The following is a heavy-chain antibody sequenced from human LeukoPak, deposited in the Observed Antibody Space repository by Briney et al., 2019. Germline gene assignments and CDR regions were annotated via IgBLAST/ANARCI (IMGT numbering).Heavy chain of an antibody. CDR2: IYYSGST. J-gene: IGHJ6*03. D-gene: IGHD4-17*01. Sequence: SETLSLTCTVSGGSISSRNYYWGWIRQPPGKGLEWIGYIYYSGSTNYNPSLKSRVTISVDTSKNQFSLKLSSVTAADTAVYYCARDLVGYGDYVKGKYYYYMDVWGKGTTVTVSS. CDR1: GGSISSRNYY. CDR3: ARDLVGYGDYVKGKYYYYMDV. V-gene: IGHV4-61*01.